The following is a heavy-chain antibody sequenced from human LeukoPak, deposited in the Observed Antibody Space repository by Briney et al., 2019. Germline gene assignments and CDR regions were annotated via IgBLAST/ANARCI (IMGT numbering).Heavy chain of an antibody. J-gene: IGHJ6*02. CDR3: ARGALPAGYDSSGYKSYYYYYGMDV. CDR2: IYYSGST. D-gene: IGHD3-22*01. Sequence: SETLSLTCTGSGGSLSSYYWSWLRQPPGKGLEGIGYIYYSGSTNYNPSLMSRVTISVDTAKNQFSLKLSSVTAADTAVYYCARGALPAGYDSSGYKSYYYYYGMDVWGQGTTVTVSS. CDR1: GGSLSSYY. V-gene: IGHV4-59*01.